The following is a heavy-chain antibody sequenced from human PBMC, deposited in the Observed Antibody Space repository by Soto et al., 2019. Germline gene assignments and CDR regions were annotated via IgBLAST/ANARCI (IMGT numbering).Heavy chain of an antibody. Sequence: SETLSLTCTVSGASISGFYWSWIRKSAGKGLEWIGRIYATGTTDYNPSLKGRVMMSVDTSKKQFSLKLRSVTAADTAVYYCVRDGTKTLRDWFDPWGQGSSVTVSS. CDR2: IYATGTT. CDR3: VRDGTKTLRDWFDP. V-gene: IGHV4-4*07. J-gene: IGHJ5*02. D-gene: IGHD1-1*01. CDR1: GASISGFY.